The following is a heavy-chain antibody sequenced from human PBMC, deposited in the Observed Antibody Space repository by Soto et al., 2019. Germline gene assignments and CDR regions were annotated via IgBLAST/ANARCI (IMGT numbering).Heavy chain of an antibody. CDR3: ARTGYSYGPFDY. J-gene: IGHJ4*02. D-gene: IGHD5-18*01. CDR2: IYSGGST. V-gene: IGHV3-53*01. CDR1: GFTVSSTY. Sequence: GGSLRLSCAASGFTVSSTYMSWVRQAPGKGLEWVSVIYSGGSTYYADSVKGRFTISRDNSKNTLYLQMNSLRAEDTAVYYCARTGYSYGPFDYWGQGTLVTVSS.